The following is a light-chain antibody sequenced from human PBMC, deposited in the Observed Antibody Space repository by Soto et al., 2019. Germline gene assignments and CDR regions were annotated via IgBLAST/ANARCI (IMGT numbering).Light chain of an antibody. CDR2: SNH. CDR1: SSNIGSYT. Sequence: QLVLTQPPSASGTPGQTVTVSCSGSSSNIGSYTVNWYQQLPGTAPKLVIYSNHQRPSGVPDRFSGSKSGTSASLAISGLQSEDEADYYCAAWDDSLNGSVFGSGTKVTVL. V-gene: IGLV1-44*01. CDR3: AAWDDSLNGSV. J-gene: IGLJ1*01.